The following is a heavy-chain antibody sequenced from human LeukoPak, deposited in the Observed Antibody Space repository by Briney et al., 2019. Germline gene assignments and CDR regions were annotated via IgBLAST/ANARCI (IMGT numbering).Heavy chain of an antibody. CDR2: IYHNGST. Sequence: SETLSLTCAVYGGSFSGYYWGWIRQPPGKGLEWIGNIYHNGSTTYNPSLKSRVTMSVDTSKNQFSLRLRSVTAADTAVYYCARDRYYYDSSGYYSAFDTWGQGTMVTVSS. D-gene: IGHD3-22*01. CDR1: GGSFSGYY. J-gene: IGHJ3*02. CDR3: ARDRYYYDSSGYYSAFDT. V-gene: IGHV4-34*11.